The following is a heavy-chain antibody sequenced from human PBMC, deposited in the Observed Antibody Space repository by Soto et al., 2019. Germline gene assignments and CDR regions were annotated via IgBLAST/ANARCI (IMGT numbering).Heavy chain of an antibody. J-gene: IGHJ4*02. V-gene: IGHV3-73*01. CDR1: GSTFSGSA. CDR2: IRSKANSYAT. Sequence: GGSLRLSCAASGSTFSGSAMHWVRQASGKGLEWVGRIRSKANSYATAYAASVKGRFTISRDDSKNTAYLQMNSLKTEDTAVYYCAREDKPGGYTPPGTSGFDYWGQGTLVTVSS. CDR3: AREDKPGGYTPPGTSGFDY. D-gene: IGHD5-12*01.